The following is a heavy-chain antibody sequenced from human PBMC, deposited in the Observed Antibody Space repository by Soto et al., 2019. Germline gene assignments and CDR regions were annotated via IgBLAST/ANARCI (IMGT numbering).Heavy chain of an antibody. CDR1: GGSISSSNW. D-gene: IGHD6-19*01. CDR3: ARGRWLVGGLGFDP. J-gene: IGHJ5*02. V-gene: IGHV4-4*02. CDR2: IYHSGST. Sequence: SETLSLTCAVSGGSISSSNWWSWVRQPPGKGLEWIGEIYHSGSTNYNPSLKSRVTISVDKSKNQFSLKLSSVTAADTAVYYCARGRWLVGGLGFDPWGQGTLVTVSS.